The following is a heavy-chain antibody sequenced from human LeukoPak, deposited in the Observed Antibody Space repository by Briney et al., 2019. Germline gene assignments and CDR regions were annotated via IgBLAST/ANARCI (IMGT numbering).Heavy chain of an antibody. CDR2: ISSDGNNK. Sequence: GGSLRLSCAASGFTFNIYGIHWVRQAQGKGLEWVAAISSDGNNKYSADSVKGRFIFSRDNSKNTVYLQMNSLRDDDTAVYYCVKASVAMDVWGQGTTVTVSS. CDR3: VKASVAMDV. J-gene: IGHJ6*02. CDR1: GFTFNIYG. V-gene: IGHV3-30*19. D-gene: IGHD6-19*01.